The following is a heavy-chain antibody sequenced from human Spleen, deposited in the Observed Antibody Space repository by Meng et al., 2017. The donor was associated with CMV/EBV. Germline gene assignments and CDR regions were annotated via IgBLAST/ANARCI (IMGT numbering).Heavy chain of an antibody. D-gene: IGHD3-9*01. V-gene: IGHV4-4*02. Sequence: GSFSTNNWWSWVRQSPGKGLGWIGETYHSGSTNYFPSFKSRVTISLDKSKNQFSLSLSSVTAADTAVYYCTALYYDVLTGYYKNDYWGRGTLVTVSS. J-gene: IGHJ4*02. CDR3: TALYYDVLTGYYKNDY. CDR2: TYHSGST. CDR1: GSFSTNNW.